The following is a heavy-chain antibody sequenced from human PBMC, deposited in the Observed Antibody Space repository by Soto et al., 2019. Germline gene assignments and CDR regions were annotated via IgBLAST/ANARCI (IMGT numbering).Heavy chain of an antibody. CDR1: GFTFSSFV. Sequence: GGSLRLSCAASGFTFSSFVLHWVRQAPGKGLEWVSLISSDGNKIYYADSVKGRFAMSRDTSESTLYLQMNSLGAEDTAAYYCAPHVSCSGGSCQYDAFAIRGQGTMVT. CDR3: APHVSCSGGSCQYDAFAI. D-gene: IGHD2-15*01. V-gene: IGHV3-30*09. CDR2: ISSDGNKI. J-gene: IGHJ3*02.